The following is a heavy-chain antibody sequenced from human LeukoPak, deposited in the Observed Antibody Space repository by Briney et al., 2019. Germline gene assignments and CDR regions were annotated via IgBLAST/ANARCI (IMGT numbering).Heavy chain of an antibody. CDR1: GFTFSSYA. Sequence: GGSLRLSCAASGFTFSSYAMSWVRQAPGKGLEWVSAISGSGGTTYYADSVKGRFTISRDNSKNTLYLQMNSLRAEDTAVYYCAKEEYGILTAYSDYWGQGTLVTVSS. J-gene: IGHJ4*02. V-gene: IGHV3-23*01. CDR2: ISGSGGTT. D-gene: IGHD3-9*01. CDR3: AKEEYGILTAYSDY.